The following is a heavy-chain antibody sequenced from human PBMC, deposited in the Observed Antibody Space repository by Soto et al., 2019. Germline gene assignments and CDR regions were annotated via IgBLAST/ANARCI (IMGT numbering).Heavy chain of an antibody. CDR3: ARDDRTISGAVTLDY. D-gene: IGHD3-3*02. V-gene: IGHV1-3*01. Sequence: QVQLVQSGPEVKRPGASVRISCRTAGYSFKNYAIHWVRQAPGKKLEWMGWSNEGSGNTRYSQKFQGRMSIARDTPASTSYLDLRSLTSEDTAIYFCARDDRTISGAVTLDYWGPGALVTVSS. J-gene: IGHJ4*02. CDR1: GYSFKNYA. CDR2: SNEGSGNT.